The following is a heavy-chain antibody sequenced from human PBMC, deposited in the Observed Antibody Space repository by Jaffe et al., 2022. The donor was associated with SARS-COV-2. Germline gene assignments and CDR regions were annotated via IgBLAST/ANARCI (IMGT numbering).Heavy chain of an antibody. CDR2: ISYDGSNK. D-gene: IGHD6-19*01. V-gene: IGHV3-30*18. J-gene: IGHJ6*02. CDR3: AKDRNSGSGWYEDYYYGMDV. Sequence: QVQLVESGGGVVQPGRSLRLSCAASGFTFSSYGMHWVRQAPGKGLEWVAVISYDGSNKYYADSVKGRFTISRDNSKNTLYLQMNSLRAEDTAVYYCAKDRNSGSGWYEDYYYGMDVWGQGTTVTVSS. CDR1: GFTFSSYG.